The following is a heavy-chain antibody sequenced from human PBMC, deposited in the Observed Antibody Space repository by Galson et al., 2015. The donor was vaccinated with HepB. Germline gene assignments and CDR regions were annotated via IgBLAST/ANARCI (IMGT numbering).Heavy chain of an antibody. CDR2: ITVSGAST. D-gene: IGHD2/OR15-2a*01. V-gene: IGHV3-23*01. J-gene: IGHJ2*01. CDR1: GFTFSSYA. CDR3: ARGTSTYWYFDL. Sequence: SLRLSCAASGFTFSSYAMTWVRQAPGKGLEWVSGITVSGASTYYAGSVKGRFTTSRDNSRNTLYLQMNSLTAEDTAVYYCARGTSTYWYFDLWGRGTLVTVS.